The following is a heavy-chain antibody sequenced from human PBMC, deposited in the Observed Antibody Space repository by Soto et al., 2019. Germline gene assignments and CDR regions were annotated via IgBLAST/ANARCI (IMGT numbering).Heavy chain of an antibody. J-gene: IGHJ4*02. CDR1: GGSISSGGYY. V-gene: IGHV4-31*11. CDR2: IYYSGST. D-gene: IGHD3-9*01. CDR3: ARVRAYYDILTGYLIDY. Sequence: QVPLQESGPGLVKPSQTLSLTCAVSGGSISSGGYYWSWIRQPPGKGLECIGYIYYSGSTYYNPSLKRRVTISVDTSKNQFSLKLSSVTAADTAVYYCARVRAYYDILTGYLIDYWGQGTLVTVSS.